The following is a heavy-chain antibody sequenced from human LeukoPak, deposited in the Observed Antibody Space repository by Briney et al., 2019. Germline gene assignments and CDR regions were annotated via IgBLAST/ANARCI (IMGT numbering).Heavy chain of an antibody. CDR3: ARFRSVTTGFDY. D-gene: IGHD4-17*01. CDR2: IYYSGST. Sequence: KSSETLSLTCTVSGGYISSTSYYWGWIRQPPGKGLEWIGYIYYSGSTNYNPSLKSRVTISVDTSKNQFSLKLSSVTAADTAVYYCARFRSVTTGFDYWGQGTLVTVSS. CDR1: GGYISSTSYY. J-gene: IGHJ4*02. V-gene: IGHV4-61*05.